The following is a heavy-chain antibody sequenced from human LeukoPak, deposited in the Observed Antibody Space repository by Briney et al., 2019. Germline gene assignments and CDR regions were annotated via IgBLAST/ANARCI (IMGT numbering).Heavy chain of an antibody. CDR2: ISGSGGST. D-gene: IGHD3-10*01. Sequence: RGSLRLSCAASGFTFSSYGMSWVRQAPGKGLEWVSAISGSGGSTYYADSVKGRFTISRDNSKNTLYLQMNSLRAEDTAVYYCAKDRQIRGSGSYYPDAFDIWGQGTMVTVSS. CDR3: AKDRQIRGSGSYYPDAFDI. J-gene: IGHJ3*02. V-gene: IGHV3-23*01. CDR1: GFTFSSYG.